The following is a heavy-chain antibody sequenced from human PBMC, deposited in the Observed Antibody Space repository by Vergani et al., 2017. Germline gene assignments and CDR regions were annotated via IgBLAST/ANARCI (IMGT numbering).Heavy chain of an antibody. D-gene: IGHD3-3*01. CDR3: ARGVGAYYDFWSGPRGSYYFDY. J-gene: IGHJ4*02. CDR1: GGSFSGYY. V-gene: IGHV4-34*01. CDR2: INHSGST. Sequence: QVQLQQWGAGLLKPSETLSLTCAVYGGSFSGYYWSWIRQPPGKGLEWIGEINHSGSTNYNPSLKSRVTISVDTSKNQFSLKLRSVTAADTAVYYCARGVGAYYDFWSGPRGSYYFDYWGQGTLVTVSS.